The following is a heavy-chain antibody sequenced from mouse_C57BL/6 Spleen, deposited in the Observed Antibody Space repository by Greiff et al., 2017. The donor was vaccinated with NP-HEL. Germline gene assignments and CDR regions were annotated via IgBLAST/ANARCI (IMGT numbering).Heavy chain of an antibody. J-gene: IGHJ3*01. Sequence: VQLQQSGPELVKPGASVKISCKASGYAFSSSWMNWVKQRPGKGLEWIGRIYPGDGDTNYNGKFKGKATLTADKSSSTAYMQLSSLTSEDSAVYFCARSEGRTGAWFAYWGQGTLVTVSA. CDR2: IYPGDGDT. D-gene: IGHD4-1*01. CDR1: GYAFSSSW. CDR3: ARSEGRTGAWFAY. V-gene: IGHV1-82*01.